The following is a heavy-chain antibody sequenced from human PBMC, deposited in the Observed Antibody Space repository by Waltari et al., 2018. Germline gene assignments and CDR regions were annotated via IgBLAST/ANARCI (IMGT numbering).Heavy chain of an antibody. J-gene: IGHJ6*03. CDR1: GGSISSYY. CDR2: IYTSGST. V-gene: IGHV4-4*07. Sequence: QVQLQESGPGLVKPSETLSLTCTVSGGSISSYYWSWIRQPAGKGLEWIGRIYTSGSTNYNPSLKSRVTRSVDTSKNQFSLKLSSVTAADTAVYYCARVGYCSSTSCYTEGQGYYYYMDVWGKGTTVTISS. D-gene: IGHD2-2*02. CDR3: ARVGYCSSTSCYTEGQGYYYYMDV.